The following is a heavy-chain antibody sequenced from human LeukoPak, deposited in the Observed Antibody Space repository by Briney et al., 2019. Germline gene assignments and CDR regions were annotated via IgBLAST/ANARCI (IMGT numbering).Heavy chain of an antibody. CDR1: GFTFSTYR. J-gene: IGHJ4*02. CDR2: ISSSSSIT. Sequence: GGSLRLSCAVSGFTFSTYRMNWVRQAPWMDLEWVSYISSSSSITYYADSVKGRFTISRDNAKNSLFLQMDSLRDEDTAVYYCARSGYSGYEFDHWGQGTRVTVSS. D-gene: IGHD5-12*01. CDR3: ARSGYSGYEFDH. V-gene: IGHV3-48*02.